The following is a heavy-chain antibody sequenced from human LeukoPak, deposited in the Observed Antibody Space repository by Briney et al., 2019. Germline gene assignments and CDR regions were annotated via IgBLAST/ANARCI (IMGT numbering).Heavy chain of an antibody. D-gene: IGHD3-10*01. V-gene: IGHV4-4*07. CDR2: IYSSGST. CDR3: AREYGSYYYYGMDV. CDR1: GGSISSYY. Sequence: SETLSLTCTVSGGSISSYYWSWIRQPAGKGLEWIGRIYSSGSTNYNPSLRSRVTMSVDTSKYQVSLKLSSVTAADTAVYYCAREYGSYYYYGMDVWGQGTTVTVSS. J-gene: IGHJ6*02.